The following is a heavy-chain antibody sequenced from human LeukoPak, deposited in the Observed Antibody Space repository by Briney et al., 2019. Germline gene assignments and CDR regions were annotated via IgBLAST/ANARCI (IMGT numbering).Heavy chain of an antibody. J-gene: IGHJ4*02. V-gene: IGHV3-7*04. Sequence: PGGSLRLSCAASGLTFRSYWMSWVRQAPGKGLDWVANIKQDGSEKYYVDSVKGRFTISRDNAKNSLYLQMNSLRAEDTAVYYCARGRGLDYWGQGTLVTVSS. CDR1: GLTFRSYW. CDR2: IKQDGSEK. CDR3: ARGRGLDY. D-gene: IGHD3-16*01.